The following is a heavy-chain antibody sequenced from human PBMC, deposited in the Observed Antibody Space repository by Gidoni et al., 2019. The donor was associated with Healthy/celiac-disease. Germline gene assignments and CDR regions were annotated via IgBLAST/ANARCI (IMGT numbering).Heavy chain of an antibody. J-gene: IGHJ4*02. Sequence: QVQLVQSGAEVKKPGASVKVSCKASGYTFTGYYMHWVRQAPGQGLEWMGWINPNSGGTNYAQKFQGRVTMTRDTSISTAYMELSRLRSDDTAVYYCAREKALRNKRWLQFLPDYWGQGTLVTVSS. D-gene: IGHD3-3*01. CDR2: INPNSGGT. CDR1: GYTFTGYY. V-gene: IGHV1-2*02. CDR3: AREKALRNKRWLQFLPDY.